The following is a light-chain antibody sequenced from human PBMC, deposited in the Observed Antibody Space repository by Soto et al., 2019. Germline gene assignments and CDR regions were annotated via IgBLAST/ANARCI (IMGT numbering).Light chain of an antibody. CDR1: SSNIGNNY. V-gene: IGLV1-51*01. CDR2: DNN. Sequence: QSVLTQPPSVSAAPGQRVTISCSGSSSNIGNNYISWYRQFPGTAPKLLIYDNNKRPSGIPDRFSGSKSGTSATLGITGLQTGDEADYYCGTWDSSLSAEIFGGGTKLTVL. J-gene: IGLJ2*01. CDR3: GTWDSSLSAEI.